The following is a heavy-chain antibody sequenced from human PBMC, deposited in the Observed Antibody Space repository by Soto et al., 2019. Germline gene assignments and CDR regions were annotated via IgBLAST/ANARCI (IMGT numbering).Heavy chain of an antibody. CDR2: INPSSGDT. V-gene: IGHV1-3*01. Sequence: GASVKVSCKASGYTFTSYAMHWVRQAPGQRLEWMGWINPSSGDTNYSQKFQGRVTITRDTSASTAYMELSSLRSEDTAVYYCARRPYPPRPIVVVPAALIGFDPWGQGTLVTVSS. CDR3: ARRPYPPRPIVVVPAALIGFDP. J-gene: IGHJ5*02. D-gene: IGHD2-2*01. CDR1: GYTFTSYA.